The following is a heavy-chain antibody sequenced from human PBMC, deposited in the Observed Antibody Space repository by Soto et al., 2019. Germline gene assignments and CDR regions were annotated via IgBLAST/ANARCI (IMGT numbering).Heavy chain of an antibody. CDR2: IIPIPDIT. D-gene: IGHD3-10*01. CDR1: GGTFSTYI. J-gene: IGHJ3*01. V-gene: IGHV1-69*02. Sequence: QVQLVQSGAEVRKPGSSVKVSCKAPGGTFSTYIISWVRQAPGQGLEWMGRIIPIPDITNYAXXXQXRVXXXXXXXXXXXXXXXXXXKSEDTAVYYCARDRITTRGDAFDLWGQXTMXTXSS. CDR3: ARDRITTRGDAFDL.